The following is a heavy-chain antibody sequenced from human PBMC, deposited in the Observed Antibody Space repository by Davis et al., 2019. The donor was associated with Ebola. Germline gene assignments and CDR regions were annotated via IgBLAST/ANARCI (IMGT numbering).Heavy chain of an antibody. Sequence: ESLKISCAASGFTFSSYSMNWIRQPPGKGLEWIGEINHSGSTNYNPSLKSRVTISVDTSKNQFSLKLSSVTAADTAVYYCAREPYGSGKSDAFDIWGQGTMVTVSS. D-gene: IGHD3-10*01. CDR2: INHSGST. V-gene: IGHV4-34*01. CDR3: AREPYGSGKSDAFDI. J-gene: IGHJ3*02. CDR1: GFTFSSYS.